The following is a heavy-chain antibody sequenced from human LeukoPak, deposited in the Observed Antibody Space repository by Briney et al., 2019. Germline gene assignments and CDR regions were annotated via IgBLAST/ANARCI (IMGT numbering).Heavy chain of an antibody. D-gene: IGHD3-10*01. CDR2: ISGSGGST. CDR1: GFTFSSYA. J-gene: IGHJ4*02. V-gene: IGHV3-23*01. CDR3: AKSLLPDYYGSGSTLDY. Sequence: GGSLRLSCAASGFTFSSYAMSWVRQAPGKGLEWVSGISGSGGSTYYADSVKGRFTISRDNSKNTLYLQMNSLRAEDTAVYYCAKSLLPDYYGSGSTLDYWGQGTLVTVSS.